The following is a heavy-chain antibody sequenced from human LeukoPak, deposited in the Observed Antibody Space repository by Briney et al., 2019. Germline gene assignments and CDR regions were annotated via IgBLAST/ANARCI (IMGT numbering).Heavy chain of an antibody. CDR2: IKSDGST. Sequence: GGSLRLSCVASGFTFSSYWMHWVRQAPGKGLVWVSRIKSDGSTNYADSVKGRFTISRDNAKNTLSLQMNSLRAEDTGVYYCARAPSEIGGYYPEYFRHWGQGTLVTVSS. D-gene: IGHD3-22*01. CDR3: ARAPSEIGGYYPEYFRH. J-gene: IGHJ1*01. V-gene: IGHV3-74*01. CDR1: GFTFSSYW.